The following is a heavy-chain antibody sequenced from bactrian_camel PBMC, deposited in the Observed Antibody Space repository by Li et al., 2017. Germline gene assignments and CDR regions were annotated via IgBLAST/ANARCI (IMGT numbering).Heavy chain of an antibody. CDR1: GNTKTYC. J-gene: IGHJ4*01. D-gene: IGHD2*01. CDR2: MITNDFVT. V-gene: IGHV3S63*01. CDR3: AADWRYSGGYCLLSVYEFSH. Sequence: VQLVESGGGSVQAGGSLRLSCEYSGNTKTYCMGWARQGAGKEREGVGMITNDFVTTYSDAVKGRFTISKDNAKNTVYLQMNSLKPEDTAMYYCAADWRYSGGYCLLSVYEFSHWGQGTQVTVS.